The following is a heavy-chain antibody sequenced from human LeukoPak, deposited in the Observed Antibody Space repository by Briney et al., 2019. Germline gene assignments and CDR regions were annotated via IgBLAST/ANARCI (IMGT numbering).Heavy chain of an antibody. D-gene: IGHD3-22*01. CDR1: GYSISSGYY. V-gene: IGHV4-38-2*02. CDR2: IYHSGST. Sequence: SETLSLTCTVSGYSISSGYYWGWIRQPPGKGLEWIGGIYHSGSTYYNPSLKSRVTISVDTSKNQFSLKLSSVTAADTAVYYCARDSPNYYDSSGYYYVGLGFDYWGQGTLVTVSS. CDR3: ARDSPNYYDSSGYYYVGLGFDY. J-gene: IGHJ4*02.